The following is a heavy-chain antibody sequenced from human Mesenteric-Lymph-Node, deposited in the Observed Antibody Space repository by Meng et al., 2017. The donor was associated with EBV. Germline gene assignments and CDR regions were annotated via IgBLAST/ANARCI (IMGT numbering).Heavy chain of an antibody. J-gene: IGHJ5*02. CDR3: ARESYYDSRGPWFDP. CDR1: GDSISRSNW. D-gene: IGHD3-22*01. V-gene: IGHV4-4*02. CDR2: IYQSGST. Sequence: GSGQGPVKPAGPLSLTCAVSGDSISRSNWWSWVRQPPGKGLEWIGEIYQSGSTNYNPSLKSRVTISVDKSKNHFSLKLSSVTAADTAVYYCARESYYDSRGPWFDPWGQGTLVTVSS.